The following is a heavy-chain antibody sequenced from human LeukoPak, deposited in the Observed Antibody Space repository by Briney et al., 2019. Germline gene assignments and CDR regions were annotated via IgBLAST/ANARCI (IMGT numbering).Heavy chain of an antibody. CDR2: INQVGTEK. CDR1: GFPFSTYW. D-gene: IGHD3-22*01. CDR3: ARDPSGPTGYDRSDRDTFDY. Sequence: PGGSLRLSCAASGFPFSTYWMSWVRQAPGKGLEWVANINQVGTEKYYVDSVKGRFTISRDNSKNTMYLQMGCVRREDTAVYYCARDPSGPTGYDRSDRDTFDYWGHGTLVIVSS. V-gene: IGHV3-7*01. J-gene: IGHJ4*01.